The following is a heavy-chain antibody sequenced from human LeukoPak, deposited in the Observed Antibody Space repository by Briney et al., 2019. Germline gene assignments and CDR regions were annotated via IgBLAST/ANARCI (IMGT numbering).Heavy chain of an antibody. J-gene: IGHJ4*02. D-gene: IGHD6-19*01. CDR3: ASSVLEVAGDFDY. CDR1: GFTFSSYS. V-gene: IGHV3-21*01. CDR2: ISSSSRYI. Sequence: GGSLRLPCAASGFTFSSYSMNCVRQAPGKGREWVSSISSSSRYIYYADSVKARFTISRDNAKNSLYLQMNSLRAEDTAVYYCASSVLEVAGDFDYWGQGTLVTVSS.